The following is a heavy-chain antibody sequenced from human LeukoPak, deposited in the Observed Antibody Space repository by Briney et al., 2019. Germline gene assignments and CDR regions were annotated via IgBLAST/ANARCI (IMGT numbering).Heavy chain of an antibody. V-gene: IGHV3-74*01. CDR2: INTDGRNT. Sequence: AGSLSLSCAASGFTLRSSWMHWVRQAPGKRLVWVSCINTDGRNTNYADSVKGRFTFSRDNAKNTLYLQMNSLRVEDTAVYYCARESYRGLGYWGQGTLV. CDR3: ARESYRGLGY. D-gene: IGHD3-10*01. J-gene: IGHJ4*02. CDR1: GFTLRSSW.